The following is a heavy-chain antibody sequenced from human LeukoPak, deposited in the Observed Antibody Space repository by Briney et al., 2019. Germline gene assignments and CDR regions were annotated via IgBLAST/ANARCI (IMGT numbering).Heavy chain of an antibody. V-gene: IGHV1-18*01. Sequence: ASVKVSCKASGYTFTSYGISWVRQAPGHGLEWMGWISAYNGNTNYAQKLQGRVTMTTDTSTSTAYMELRSLRSDDTAVYYCARDHYDFWSGYSPCSDYWGQGTLVTVSS. CDR2: ISAYNGNT. CDR3: ARDHYDFWSGYSPCSDY. CDR1: GYTFTSYG. D-gene: IGHD3-3*01. J-gene: IGHJ4*02.